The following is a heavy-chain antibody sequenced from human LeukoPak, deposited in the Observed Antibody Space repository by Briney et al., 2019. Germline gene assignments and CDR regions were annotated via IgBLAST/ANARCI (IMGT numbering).Heavy chain of an antibody. Sequence: GGSLRLSCAASGFTFSSYGMHWVRQAPGKGLEWVAFIRYDGSNKYYADSVKGRFTISRDNSKNTLYLQMNSLRAEDTAVYYCAKGIGGSSSPLGYFDYWGQGTLVTVSS. D-gene: IGHD6-13*01. CDR2: IRYDGSNK. J-gene: IGHJ4*02. CDR1: GFTFSSYG. CDR3: AKGIGGSSSPLGYFDY. V-gene: IGHV3-30*02.